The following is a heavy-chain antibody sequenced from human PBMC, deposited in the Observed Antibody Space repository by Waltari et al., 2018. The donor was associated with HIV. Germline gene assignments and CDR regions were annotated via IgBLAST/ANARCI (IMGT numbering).Heavy chain of an antibody. J-gene: IGHJ4*02. CDR2: VRYDGSNK. CDR3: ARDPSPPILYDILTGYYFDY. Sequence: QVQLVESGGGVVQPGGSLRLSCAASGFTFTTYAMHSVRHAPGKGMEWVAFVRYDGSNKYYADSVKGRFTISRDNSKNTLYLQMNSLRADDTAVYYCARDPSPPILYDILTGYYFDYWGQGTLVTVSS. V-gene: IGHV3-30*02. D-gene: IGHD3-9*01. CDR1: GFTFTTYA.